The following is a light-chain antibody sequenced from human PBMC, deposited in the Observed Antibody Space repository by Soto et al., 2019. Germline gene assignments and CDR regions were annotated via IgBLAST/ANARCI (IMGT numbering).Light chain of an antibody. Sequence: ALTQPASVSGSPGQSITISCTGTSSDIGRYNYVSWYQHHPGKAPQVMIYGVSNRPSGVSYRFSGSKSGNTASLTISGLQAEDEAEYYCSLGTTTSWVFGTGTREPS. CDR3: SLGTTTSWV. CDR1: SSDIGRYNY. CDR2: GVS. J-gene: IGLJ1*01. V-gene: IGLV2-14*01.